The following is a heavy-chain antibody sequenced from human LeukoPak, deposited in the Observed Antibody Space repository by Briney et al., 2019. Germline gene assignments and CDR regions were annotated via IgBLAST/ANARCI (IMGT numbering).Heavy chain of an antibody. J-gene: IGHJ6*04. D-gene: IGHD3-10*01. CDR3: GEFYGSHYYCYGIDV. V-gene: IGHV3-23*01. CDR2: ISGSSGNT. CDR1: GFTFSSYA. Sequence: GGSLRLSCTASGFTFSSYAMSWVRQAPGKGLEWVSGISGSSGNTYYADSVKGHFTISRDNSENTLYLQMSSLRAEDTAVYYCGEFYGSHYYCYGIDVWGKGTTVTVSS.